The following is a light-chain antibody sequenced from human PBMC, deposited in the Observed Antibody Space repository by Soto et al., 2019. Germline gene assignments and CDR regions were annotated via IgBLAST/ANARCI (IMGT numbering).Light chain of an antibody. J-gene: IGKJ5*01. V-gene: IGKV3-15*01. CDR2: DAS. CDR1: QSVSGD. CDR3: QQYNNWPIT. Sequence: EIVLAQSPPTLSVPPFERAALXSRASQSVSGDLAWYHHKPGQAPRLLIYDASTRALDTPARFAGSGAGTEFTLTISSLQSEDFAVYFCQQYNNWPITFGQGTRLETK.